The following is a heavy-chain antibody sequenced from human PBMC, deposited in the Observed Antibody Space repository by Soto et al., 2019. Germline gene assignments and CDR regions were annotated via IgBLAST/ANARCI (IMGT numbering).Heavy chain of an antibody. D-gene: IGHD3-10*01. V-gene: IGHV1-69*01. CDR1: GGTFSSYA. Sequence: QVQLVQSGAEVKKPGSSVKVSCKASGGTFSSYAISWVLQAPGQGLEWMGGIIPIFGTANYAQKFQGRVTITADEYTSTAYMGLSSLRSEDTAVYYCARGVRGANNWFDPWGQGTLVTVSS. J-gene: IGHJ5*02. CDR3: ARGVRGANNWFDP. CDR2: IIPIFGTA.